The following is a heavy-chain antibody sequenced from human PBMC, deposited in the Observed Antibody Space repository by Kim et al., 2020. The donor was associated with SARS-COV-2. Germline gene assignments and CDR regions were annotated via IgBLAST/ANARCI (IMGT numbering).Heavy chain of an antibody. V-gene: IGHV3-21*01. CDR2: ISTSSSSI. Sequence: GGSLRLSCAAAGFTFTKYRMNWVRQAPGKGLEWVSAISTSSSSIYYADSVKGRFTISRDNVKNSLYLQMNSLRAEDTAVYYCARDLTATSGYYGSGSSNCFDPWGQGTLVTVSS. J-gene: IGHJ5*02. CDR3: ARDLTATSGYYGSGSSNCFDP. CDR1: GFTFTKYR. D-gene: IGHD3-10*01.